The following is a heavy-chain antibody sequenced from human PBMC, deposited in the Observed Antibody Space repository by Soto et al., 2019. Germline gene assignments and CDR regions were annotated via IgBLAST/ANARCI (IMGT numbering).Heavy chain of an antibody. V-gene: IGHV6-1*01. CDR2: TYYRSKWYN. J-gene: IGHJ5*02. CDR1: GDSVSSNSAA. D-gene: IGHD2-15*01. Sequence: PSQTLSLTCAISGDSVSSNSAAWNWIRQSPSRGLEWLGRTYYRSKWYNDYAVSVKSRITINPDTSKNQFSLQLNSVTPEDRAVYYCARVWAGGSRDGHWFDPWGQGTLVTVSS. CDR3: ARVWAGGSRDGHWFDP.